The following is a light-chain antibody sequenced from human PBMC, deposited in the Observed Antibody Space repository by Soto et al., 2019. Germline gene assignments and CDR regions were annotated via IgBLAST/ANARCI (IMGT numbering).Light chain of an antibody. V-gene: IGKV3-15*01. CDR2: GTS. J-gene: IGKJ1*01. CDR3: HQYHYWWT. CDR1: QSVSSN. Sequence: EIVMTQSPATLSVSPGERATLSCRASQSVSSNLAWYQQKPGQLPRLLIYGTSTRATGVPARFSGSGSGTEFTLTINRPQSEDFAVYYCHQYHYWWTFGQGTKVEI.